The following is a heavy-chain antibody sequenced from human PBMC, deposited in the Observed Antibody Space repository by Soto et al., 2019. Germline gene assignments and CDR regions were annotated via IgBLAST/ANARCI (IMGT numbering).Heavy chain of an antibody. J-gene: IGHJ5*02. V-gene: IGHV4-30-4*01. CDR2: IYYSGST. CDR3: ARVGDTAMVNWFDP. Sequence: LSLTFTVSGGSISSGDYYWSWIRQPPGKGLEWIGYIYYSGSTYYNPSLKSRVTISVDTSKNQFSLKLSSVTAADTAVYYCARVGDTAMVNWFDPWGQGTLVTVSS. CDR1: GGSISSGDYY. D-gene: IGHD5-18*01.